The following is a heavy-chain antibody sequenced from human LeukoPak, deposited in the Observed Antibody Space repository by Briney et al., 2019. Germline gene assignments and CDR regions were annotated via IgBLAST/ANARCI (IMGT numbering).Heavy chain of an antibody. CDR1: GGSFSGYY. CDR3: ARVLVATISYYYYYMDV. CDR2: ISHSGST. D-gene: IGHD5-12*01. V-gene: IGHV4-34*01. J-gene: IGHJ6*03. Sequence: SETLSLTCAVYGGSFSGYYWSWNGQLPGQGLEGIGGISHSGSTNYNPSLKSRVTISVDTSKNQCSLKLSSVTAADTAEYYCARVLVATISYYYYYMDVWGKGTTVTVS.